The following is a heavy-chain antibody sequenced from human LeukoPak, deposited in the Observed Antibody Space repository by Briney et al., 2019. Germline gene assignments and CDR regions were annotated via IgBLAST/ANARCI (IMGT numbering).Heavy chain of an antibody. D-gene: IGHD2-2*02. CDR1: GFSFSGYA. J-gene: IGHJ4*02. V-gene: IGHV3-23*01. CDR3: AKGSRGYTNYYFDY. CDR2: ISGSGAST. Sequence: GGSLRLSCASSGFSFSGYAMIWVRQAPGKGLELVSTISGSGASTYYADSVRGRFITSKDIPSNTVYLQMNSLRAEDTAVYYCAKGSRGYTNYYFDYWGQGTLVTVSS.